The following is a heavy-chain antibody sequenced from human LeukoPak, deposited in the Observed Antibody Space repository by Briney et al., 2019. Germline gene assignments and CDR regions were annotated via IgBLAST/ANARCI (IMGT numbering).Heavy chain of an antibody. CDR3: ARGTTVNTLD. Sequence: SETLSLTCAVYGGSFSGYYWSWIRQPPGKGLEWIGEINHSGGTNYNPSLKSRVTISVDTSKNQFSLKLSSVTAADTAVYYCARGTTVNTLDWGQGTLVTVPS. J-gene: IGHJ4*02. CDR1: GGSFSGYY. V-gene: IGHV4-34*01. CDR2: INHSGGT. D-gene: IGHD4-17*01.